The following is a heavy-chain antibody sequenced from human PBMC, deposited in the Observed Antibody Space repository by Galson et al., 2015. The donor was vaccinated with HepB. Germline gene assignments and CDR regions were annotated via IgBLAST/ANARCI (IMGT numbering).Heavy chain of an antibody. V-gene: IGHV3-30-3*01. D-gene: IGHD2-15*01. CDR1: GFTFSSYP. Sequence: SLRLSCAASGFTFSSYPMHWVRQAPGKGLEWVAVISYDGNNKYYADSVKGRFTLSRDNSKNTLYLQMNSLRAEDTAVYYCAREGYCSGDSCPRLGWFDPWGQGTLVTVSS. CDR2: ISYDGNNK. CDR3: AREGYCSGDSCPRLGWFDP. J-gene: IGHJ5*02.